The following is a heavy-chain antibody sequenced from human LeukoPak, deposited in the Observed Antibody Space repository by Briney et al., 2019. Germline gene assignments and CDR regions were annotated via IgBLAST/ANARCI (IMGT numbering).Heavy chain of an antibody. CDR2: ISGNSSTI. V-gene: IGHV3-48*04. J-gene: IGHJ4*02. CDR1: GFTFSSYC. CDR3: AGERSDMTDY. Sequence: PGGSLRLSCAASGFTFSSYCMTWVRQAPGKGLEWVSYISGNSSTIYYADSVKGRFTISRDNAKNTLYLQMNSLRADDTAVYYCAGERSDMTDYWGQGTLVTVSS. D-gene: IGHD3-10*01.